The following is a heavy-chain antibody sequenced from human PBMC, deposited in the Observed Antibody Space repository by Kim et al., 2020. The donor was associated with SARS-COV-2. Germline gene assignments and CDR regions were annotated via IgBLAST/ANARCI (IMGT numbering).Heavy chain of an antibody. CDR2: ITDKGGTT. CDR1: GFTFSSYA. Sequence: GGSLRLSCAASGFTFSSYAMTWVRQAPGKGLEWVSTITDKGGTTYYADSVKGRFTISRDSSKNTLFLQMNSLRAEDTAVYYCARLIANRWPIDYWGQGTLVTVSS. CDR3: ARLIANRWPIDY. V-gene: IGHV3-23*01. D-gene: IGHD2-15*01. J-gene: IGHJ4*02.